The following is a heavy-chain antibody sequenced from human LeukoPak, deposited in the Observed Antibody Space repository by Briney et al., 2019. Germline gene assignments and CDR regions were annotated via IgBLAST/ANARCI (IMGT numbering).Heavy chain of an antibody. D-gene: IGHD3-22*01. CDR2: VNGGNDKT. J-gene: IGHJ3*02. V-gene: IGHV1-3*01. Sequence: ASVKVSCKASGYSFIRYALHWVRQAPGQRPEWMGWVNGGNDKTAYSQKFQGRVTITRDTSASTAYMELSSLRSEDTAVYYCARDLQARYYYDSSGRDAFDIWGQGTMVTVSS. CDR1: GYSFIRYA. CDR3: ARDLQARYYYDSSGRDAFDI.